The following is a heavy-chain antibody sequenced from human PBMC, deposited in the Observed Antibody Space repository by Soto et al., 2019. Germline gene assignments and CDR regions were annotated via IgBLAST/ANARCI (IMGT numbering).Heavy chain of an antibody. V-gene: IGHV6-1*01. J-gene: IGHJ3*02. CDR1: GDSGSSNSDA. CDR3: ARDQHSSGWYEGLGAFDI. Sequence: SQTLSLTCAISGDSGSSNSDAWNWVRQSPSRGLEWLGRTYYRSKWYNDYAVSVKSRITINPDTSKNQFSLQLNSVTPEDTAVYYCARDQHSSGWYEGLGAFDIWGQGTMVTVSS. CDR2: TYYRSKWYN. D-gene: IGHD6-19*01.